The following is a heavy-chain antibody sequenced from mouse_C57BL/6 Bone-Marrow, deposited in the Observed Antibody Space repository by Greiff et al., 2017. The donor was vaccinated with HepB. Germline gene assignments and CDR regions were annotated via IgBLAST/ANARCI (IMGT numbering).Heavy chain of an antibody. Sequence: EVQLQQSGPELVKPGASVKISCKASGYTFTDYYMNWVKQSHGKSLEWIGDINPNNGGTSYNQKFKGKATLTVDKSSSTAYMELRSLTSEDSAVYYCARWVGYDGYWGQGTTLTVSS. CDR3: ARWVGYDGY. CDR1: GYTFTDYY. D-gene: IGHD2-2*01. CDR2: INPNNGGT. V-gene: IGHV1-26*01. J-gene: IGHJ2*01.